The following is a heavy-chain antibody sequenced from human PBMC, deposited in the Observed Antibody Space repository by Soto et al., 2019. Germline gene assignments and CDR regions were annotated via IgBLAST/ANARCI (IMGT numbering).Heavy chain of an antibody. D-gene: IGHD2-15*01. Sequence: PAETLSLTSTVSGYSISSGWYWGWIRQPRGKGLEWIASFYHGESTFFNPSLKSRVSISEDTSKNQFSLKLRSVTAADTAVFYCARGTSTPYWYFDFWGRGTLVTVSS. J-gene: IGHJ2*01. V-gene: IGHV4-38-2*02. CDR3: ARGTSTPYWYFDF. CDR2: FYHGEST. CDR1: GYSISSGWY.